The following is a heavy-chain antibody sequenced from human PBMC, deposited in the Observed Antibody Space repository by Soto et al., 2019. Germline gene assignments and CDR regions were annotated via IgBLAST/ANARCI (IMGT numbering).Heavy chain of an antibody. CDR2: IYSIGST. J-gene: IGHJ6*04. CDR3: RRSSRYSTDV. D-gene: IGHD6-13*01. V-gene: IGHV4-39*01. CDR1: GGSISSSSY. Sequence: QLQLQESGPGLVKPSETLSLTCTVSGGSISSSSYWGWLRQPPGKGLEWIGSIYSIGSTYYNPSLKSPVTISVDTSQNPFALKLSSVTAADTAVYYCRRSSRYSTDVWGKGTTVTVSS.